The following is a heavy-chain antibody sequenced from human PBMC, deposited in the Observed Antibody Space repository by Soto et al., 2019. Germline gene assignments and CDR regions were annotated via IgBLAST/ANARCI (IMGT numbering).Heavy chain of an antibody. V-gene: IGHV5-10-1*01. D-gene: IGHD6-13*01. CDR2: IDPSDSET. Sequence: PGESLKISCRGSGYSFTSYWISWVRQMPGKGLEWMGRIDPSDSETNYSPSLQGHVTISADRSISTAYLQWSSLKASDTAMYYCATPRKYSSSWYKFHYYYGMDVWGQGTTVTVSS. CDR1: GYSFTSYW. CDR3: ATPRKYSSSWYKFHYYYGMDV. J-gene: IGHJ6*02.